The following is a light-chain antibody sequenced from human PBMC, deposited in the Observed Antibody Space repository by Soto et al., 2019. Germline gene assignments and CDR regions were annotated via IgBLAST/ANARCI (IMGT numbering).Light chain of an antibody. J-gene: IGLJ1*01. CDR3: AAWDDSLNGPNYV. V-gene: IGLV1-44*01. CDR1: SSNIGSNT. CDR2: SNN. Sequence: QSVLTQPPSASGTPGQRVTISCSGSSSNIGSNTVNWYQQLPGTAPKLLICSNNQRPSGVPDRFSGSKSGTSASLAISGLQSEDEADYYCAAWDDSLNGPNYVFGTGTKVTVL.